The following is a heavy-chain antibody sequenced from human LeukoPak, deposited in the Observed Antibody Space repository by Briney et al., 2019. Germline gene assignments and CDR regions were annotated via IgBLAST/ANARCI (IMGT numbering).Heavy chain of an antibody. Sequence: GGSLRLSCAASGFTFSSYAMSWVRQAPGKGLEWVSSISSSSAYIFYADSVKGRFTISRDNARNSMYLQMSSLRVEDTALYYCARGPPLFDPWGQGTLVTVSS. V-gene: IGHV3-21*01. CDR1: GFTFSSYA. CDR3: ARGPPLFDP. J-gene: IGHJ5*02. CDR2: ISSSSAYI.